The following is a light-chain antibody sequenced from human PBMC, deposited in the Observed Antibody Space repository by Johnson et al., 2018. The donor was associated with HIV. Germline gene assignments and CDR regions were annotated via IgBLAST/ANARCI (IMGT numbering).Light chain of an antibody. CDR1: SSNIGENF. CDR3: GTWDDSLNGSYV. V-gene: IGLV1-51*02. Sequence: QSVLTQPPSVSAAPGQKVTFSCSGSSSNIGENFVSWYQHLPGTAPKLLIYENNKRPSGIPDRFSGSKSGTSATLGITGLQTGDEADYYCGTWDDSLNGSYVFGTGTKVTVL. J-gene: IGLJ1*01. CDR2: ENN.